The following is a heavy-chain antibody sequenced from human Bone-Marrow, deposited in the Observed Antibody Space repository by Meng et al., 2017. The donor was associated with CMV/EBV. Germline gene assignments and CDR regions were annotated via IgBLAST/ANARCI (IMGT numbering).Heavy chain of an antibody. J-gene: IGHJ4*02. D-gene: IGHD3-10*01. V-gene: IGHV4-31*03. CDR3: AGRGRGSFAF. CDR2: IYSGGTT. CDR1: GASPNGGGYY. Sequence: SETLSLTCNVSGASPNGGGYYWTWIRQHPERGLEWIGYIYSGGTTFYNPSLTSRATISLATSKGHFSLRLTSVTASDTAVYSCAGRGRGSFAFWGQGILVTVSS.